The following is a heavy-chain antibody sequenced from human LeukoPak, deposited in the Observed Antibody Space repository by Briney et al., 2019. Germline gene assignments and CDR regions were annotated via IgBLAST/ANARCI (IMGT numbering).Heavy chain of an antibody. CDR1: GFTFSRHW. D-gene: IGHD1-26*01. V-gene: IGHV3-7*01. Sequence: GGSLRLSCAASGFTFSRHWMSWVRLAPGKGLEWVANIKYDGSKIYCVDSVKGRFTISRDNAKNSMYLQINSLRAEDTALYYCAREGDYMWSFLIWGQGTMVTVSS. CDR2: IKYDGSKI. J-gene: IGHJ3*02. CDR3: AREGDYMWSFLI.